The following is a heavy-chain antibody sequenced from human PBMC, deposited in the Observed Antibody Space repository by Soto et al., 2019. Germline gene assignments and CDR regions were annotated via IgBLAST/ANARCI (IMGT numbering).Heavy chain of an antibody. CDR2: IYYSGNT. CDR1: GGSMSSYY. D-gene: IGHD2-21*02. J-gene: IGHJ4*02. CDR3: AGGVTSTLRGRRLDY. Sequence: SETLSLTCSVSGGSMSSYYWNCIRQSPGKGLEWIGYIYYSGNTNYNPSLKSRVTMSVDTSKNQFSLKMNSVSAADTAVYYCAGGVTSTLRGRRLDYWGQGTLVTVSS. V-gene: IGHV4-59*01.